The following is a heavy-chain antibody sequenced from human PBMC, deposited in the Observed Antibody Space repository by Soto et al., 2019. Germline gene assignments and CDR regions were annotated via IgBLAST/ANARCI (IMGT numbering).Heavy chain of an antibody. CDR3: ARRSGSYIL. Sequence: PSETLSLTCIVSGGSVSSVTYYWSWIRQPPGKGLEWIGYIYYSGSTNYNPSLKSRVTISVDTSKNEFSLKMSSVSATDTAVYYCARRSGSYILWGQGTLVTVSS. V-gene: IGHV4-61*01. CDR2: IYYSGST. D-gene: IGHD1-26*01. J-gene: IGHJ4*01. CDR1: GGSVSSVTYY.